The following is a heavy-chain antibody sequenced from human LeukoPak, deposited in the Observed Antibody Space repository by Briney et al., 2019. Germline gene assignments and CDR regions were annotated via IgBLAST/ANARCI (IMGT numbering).Heavy chain of an antibody. CDR3: ASHQEWQLPSGFDI. CDR1: GFTFSSYW. CDR2: IKQGGSEK. J-gene: IGHJ3*02. V-gene: IGHV3-7*05. D-gene: IGHD2-15*01. Sequence: GGSLRLSCAASGFTFSSYWMSWVRQAPGKGLEWVANIKQGGSEKYYVDSVKGRFTISRDSAKNSLDLQMNSLRAEDTAVYYCASHQEWQLPSGFDIWGQGTMVTVSS.